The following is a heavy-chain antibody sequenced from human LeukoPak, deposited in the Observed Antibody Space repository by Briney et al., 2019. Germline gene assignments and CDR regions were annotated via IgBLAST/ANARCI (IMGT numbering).Heavy chain of an antibody. D-gene: IGHD6-13*01. CDR2: ISGSGGTT. CDR1: GFTFSTYA. J-gene: IGHJ4*02. Sequence: GGSLRLSCAASGFTFSTYAMNWVRQAPGTGLEWVSAISGSGGTTYYADSVKGRFTISRDNSKNTLYLQMNSLRAEDTAVYYCAKARTGYSSSCDYWGQGTLVTVSS. CDR3: AKARTGYSSSCDY. V-gene: IGHV3-23*01.